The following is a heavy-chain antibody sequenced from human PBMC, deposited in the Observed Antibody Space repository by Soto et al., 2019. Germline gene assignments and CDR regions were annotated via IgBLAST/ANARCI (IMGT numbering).Heavy chain of an antibody. CDR3: AKDQRMYYYVSGGDH. Sequence: LVESGGGVVQPGTPLRLSCAASEITPSRYGMHWVRQAPGKGLEWVAVISADGVNKYYAQSVKGRFTISRDNSRNTVYLQLRGLTLEATAGYYCAKDQRMYYYVSGGDHWGQGILVTVSS. J-gene: IGHJ4*02. V-gene: IGHV3-30*18. CDR2: ISADGVNK. D-gene: IGHD3-10*01. CDR1: EITPSRYG.